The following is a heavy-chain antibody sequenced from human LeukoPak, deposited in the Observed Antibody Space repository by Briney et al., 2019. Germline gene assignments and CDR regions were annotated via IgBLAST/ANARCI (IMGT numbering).Heavy chain of an antibody. Sequence: SETLSLTCTVSGGSISSTSHYWTWIRQPPGKGLEYIGYIYYTGATNYNPSLKSRVTISVDTSKSQFSLKLSSVTAADTAEYFCAKYGNSGWVIDNWGQGALVTVSS. CDR3: AKYGNSGWVIDN. CDR2: IYYTGAT. V-gene: IGHV4-61*05. J-gene: IGHJ4*02. D-gene: IGHD6-19*01. CDR1: GGSISSTSHY.